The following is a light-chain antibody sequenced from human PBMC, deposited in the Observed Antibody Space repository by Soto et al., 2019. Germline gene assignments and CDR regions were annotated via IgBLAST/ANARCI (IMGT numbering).Light chain of an antibody. V-gene: IGKV1-5*01. CDR2: DAS. Sequence: DIPMTQSPSTLSASVGDRATITCRASQSISSWLAWYQHKPGKAPKLLIYDASSLESGVPSRFSGSGSGTEFSLSVSILQPDEFASYYYQEYNSYPWTFGQGTKVEIK. CDR3: QEYNSYPWT. J-gene: IGKJ1*01. CDR1: QSISSW.